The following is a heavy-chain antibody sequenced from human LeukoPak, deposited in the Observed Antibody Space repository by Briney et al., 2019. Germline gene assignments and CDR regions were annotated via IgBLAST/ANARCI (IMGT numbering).Heavy chain of an antibody. Sequence: ASVKVSCKASRYTFTNYYMHWVRRAPGQGLKWMGIINPSAVSTSYAQKFQGRVTMTRDTSTSTVYMELSSLRSEDTAVYYCARVLYYYGDTKDAFDIWGQGTMVTVSS. J-gene: IGHJ3*02. CDR2: INPSAVST. D-gene: IGHD3-10*01. CDR3: ARVLYYYGDTKDAFDI. CDR1: RYTFTNYY. V-gene: IGHV1-46*01.